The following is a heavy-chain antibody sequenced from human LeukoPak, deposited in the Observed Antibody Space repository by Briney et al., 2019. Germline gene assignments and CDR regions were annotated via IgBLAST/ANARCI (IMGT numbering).Heavy chain of an antibody. V-gene: IGHV4-34*01. Sequence: SETLSLTCAVYGGSFSGYYWSWIRQPPGKGLEWIGEINHSGSTNYNPSLKSRVTISVDTSKNQFSLKLSSVTAADTAVYYCARGRDPTVGANTLFDYWGQGTLVTVSS. CDR1: GGSFSGYY. J-gene: IGHJ4*02. CDR2: INHSGST. D-gene: IGHD1-26*01. CDR3: ARGRDPTVGANTLFDY.